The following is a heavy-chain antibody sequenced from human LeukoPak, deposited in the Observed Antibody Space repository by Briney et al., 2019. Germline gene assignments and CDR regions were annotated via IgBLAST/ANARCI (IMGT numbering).Heavy chain of an antibody. D-gene: IGHD3-10*01. V-gene: IGHV3-7*03. CDR3: AFGRGHDY. CDR2: IKEDGSEK. CDR1: GFTFSNYW. J-gene: IGHJ4*02. Sequence: GGSLRLSCAASGFTFSNYWMSWVRQAPGKGLEWVANIKEDGSEKYYVDSVKGRFTISRDNAKNLLFLQMNNLRAEDTAIYYCAFGRGHDYWGQGTLVTVSS.